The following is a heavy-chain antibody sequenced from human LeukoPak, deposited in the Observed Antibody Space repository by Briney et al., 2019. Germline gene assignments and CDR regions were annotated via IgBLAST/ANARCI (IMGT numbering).Heavy chain of an antibody. CDR3: ARESRSITMIVVVNDAFDI. D-gene: IGHD3-22*01. J-gene: IGHJ3*02. CDR1: QFTFSNSW. Sequence: PGGSLRLSCAASQFTFSNSWMSWVRQAPGKGLEWVAVIWYDGSNKYYADSVKGRFTISRDNSKNTLYLQMNSLRAEDTAVYYCARESRSITMIVVVNDAFDIWGQGTMVTVSS. CDR2: IWYDGSNK. V-gene: IGHV3-33*08.